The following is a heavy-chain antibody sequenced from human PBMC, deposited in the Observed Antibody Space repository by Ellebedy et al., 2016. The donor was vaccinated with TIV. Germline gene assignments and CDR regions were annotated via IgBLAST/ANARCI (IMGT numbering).Heavy chain of an antibody. CDR1: GFTFSAYS. J-gene: IGHJ5*02. V-gene: IGHV3-21*01. Sequence: GESLKISCAASGFTFSAYSMNWVRQAPGKGLEWVSSVSSSNSYIYYADSVKGRFTISRDNAKNSLYLQMNSLRAEDTAVYYCAGIADVRFDPWGQGTLVTVSS. CDR3: AGIADVRFDP. CDR2: VSSSNSYI. D-gene: IGHD3-10*02.